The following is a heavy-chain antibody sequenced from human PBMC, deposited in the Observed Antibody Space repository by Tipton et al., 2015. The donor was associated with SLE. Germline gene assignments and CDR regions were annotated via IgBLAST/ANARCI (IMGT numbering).Heavy chain of an antibody. CDR1: GGSFSGYY. CDR2: INHSGST. V-gene: IGHV4-34*01. J-gene: IGHJ4*02. CDR3: ARRGGAAGGTFDY. Sequence: LRLSCAVYGGSFSGYYWSWIRQPPGKGLEWIGEINHSGSTNYNPSLKSRVTISVDTSKNQFSLKLSSVTAADTAVYYCARRGGAAGGTFDYWGQGTLVTVSS. D-gene: IGHD6-13*01.